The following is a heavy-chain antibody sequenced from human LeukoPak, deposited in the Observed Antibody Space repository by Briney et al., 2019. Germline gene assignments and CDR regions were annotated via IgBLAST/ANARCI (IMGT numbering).Heavy chain of an antibody. CDR3: AKDGIVVVPAASYWFDP. D-gene: IGHD2-2*01. Sequence: GGSLRLSCAASGSTFSSYAMSWVRQAPGKGLEWVSAISGSGGSTYYADSVKGRFTISRDNSKNTLYLQMNSLRAEDTAVYYCAKDGIVVVPAASYWFDPWGQGTLVTVSS. CDR2: ISGSGGST. CDR1: GSTFSSYA. J-gene: IGHJ5*02. V-gene: IGHV3-23*01.